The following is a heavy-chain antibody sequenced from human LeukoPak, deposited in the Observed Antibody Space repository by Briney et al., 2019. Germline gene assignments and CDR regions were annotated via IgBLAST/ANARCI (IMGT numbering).Heavy chain of an antibody. CDR3: ARGFVLGAAKNYFDY. Sequence: GGSLRLSCAASGFTFNIYWMHWVRQAPGKGLEWVAVISYDGTNKYYADSVRGRFTISRDNSKNTLSLQMNSLRAEDTALYYCARGFVLGAAKNYFDYWGQGALVTVSS. J-gene: IGHJ4*02. CDR1: GFTFNIYW. V-gene: IGHV3-30-3*01. CDR2: ISYDGTNK. D-gene: IGHD2-21*02.